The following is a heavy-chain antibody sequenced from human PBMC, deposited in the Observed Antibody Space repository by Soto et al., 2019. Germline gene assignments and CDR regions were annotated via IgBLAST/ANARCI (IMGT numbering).Heavy chain of an antibody. CDR3: AADRITIFGVVPDAFDI. J-gene: IGHJ3*02. V-gene: IGHV1-58*01. CDR1: GLTFTSSA. D-gene: IGHD3-3*01. CDR2: IVVGSGNT. Sequence: TSAEVSCKDSGLTFTSSALQSARQARGQRLEWIGWIVVGSGNTNYAQKFQERVTITRDMSTSTAYMELSSLRSEDTAVYYCAADRITIFGVVPDAFDIWGKGTMVTVSS.